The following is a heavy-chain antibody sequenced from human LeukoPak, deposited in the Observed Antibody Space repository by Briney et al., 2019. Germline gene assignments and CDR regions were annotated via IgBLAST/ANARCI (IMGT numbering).Heavy chain of an antibody. CDR2: ISWNSGSI. Sequence: GRSLRLSCAASGFTFDDYAMHWVRQAPGKGLEWVSGISWNSGSIGYADSVKGRLTISRDNAKNSLYLQMNSLRAEDTALYYCAKGRDKYQLLSKNWFDPWGQGTLVTVSS. V-gene: IGHV3-9*01. J-gene: IGHJ5*02. D-gene: IGHD2-2*01. CDR3: AKGRDKYQLLSKNWFDP. CDR1: GFTFDDYA.